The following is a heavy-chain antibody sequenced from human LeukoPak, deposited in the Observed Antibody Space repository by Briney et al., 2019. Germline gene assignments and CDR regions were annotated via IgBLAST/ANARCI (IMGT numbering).Heavy chain of an antibody. Sequence: PGGFLRLSCAASGFTFSSYSMNWVRQAPGKGLEWVSSITSSSSFVNYADSVKGRFTISRDNAKNSLYLQMNSLRAEDTAVYYCATYSSAFSYWGQGTLVTVSS. CDR1: GFTFSSYS. D-gene: IGHD6-19*01. J-gene: IGHJ4*02. CDR3: ATYSSAFSY. CDR2: ITSSSSFV. V-gene: IGHV3-21*01.